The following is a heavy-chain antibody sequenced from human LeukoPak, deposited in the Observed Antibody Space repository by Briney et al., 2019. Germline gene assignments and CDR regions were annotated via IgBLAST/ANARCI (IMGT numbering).Heavy chain of an antibody. CDR2: ISSSSSTI. D-gene: IGHD2-2*01. V-gene: IGHV3-48*04. CDR1: GFTFSSYS. Sequence: EGSLRLSCAVSGFTFSSYSMNWVRQAPGKGLEWVSYISSSSSTIYYADSVKGRFTISRDNVKNSLYLQMNSLRAEDTAVYYCAKDGYCSSTSCRPYYYYYYMDVWGKGTTVTVSS. J-gene: IGHJ6*03. CDR3: AKDGYCSSTSCRPYYYYYYMDV.